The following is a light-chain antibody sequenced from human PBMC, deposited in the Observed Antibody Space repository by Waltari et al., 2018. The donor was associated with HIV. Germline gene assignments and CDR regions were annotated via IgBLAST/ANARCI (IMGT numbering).Light chain of an antibody. Sequence: QSVLTQPPSASGTPGQRVTISCSGSSSNIGSNTVNWYQQLPGTAPKLLIYSNKQRPSGGPDRFSGSNAGTSVSLAISGLQSEDDTDYYCAAWDDSLNGWVFGGGTKLTVL. V-gene: IGLV1-44*01. CDR2: SNK. CDR1: SSNIGSNT. CDR3: AAWDDSLNGWV. J-gene: IGLJ3*02.